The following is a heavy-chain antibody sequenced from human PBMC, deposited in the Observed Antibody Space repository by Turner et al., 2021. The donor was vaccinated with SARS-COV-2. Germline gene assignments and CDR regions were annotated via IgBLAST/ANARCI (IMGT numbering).Heavy chain of an antibody. Sequence: QLQLQESGPGLVKPSETLSLTCTVSGGSISSSSYYWGWIRQPPGKGLEWIGSMYYSGSTYYNPSHKSRVTISVDTSKNQFSLKLSSVTAADTAVYYCASETGYYSGRRWFDPWGQGTLVTVSS. CDR2: MYYSGST. D-gene: IGHD3-10*02. J-gene: IGHJ5*02. CDR3: ASETGYYSGRRWFDP. V-gene: IGHV4-39*01. CDR1: GGSISSSSYY.